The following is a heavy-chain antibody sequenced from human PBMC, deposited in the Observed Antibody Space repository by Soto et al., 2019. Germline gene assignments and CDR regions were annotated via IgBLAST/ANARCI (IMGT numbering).Heavy chain of an antibody. CDR1: GFTFVDYA. V-gene: IGHV3-9*01. CDR3: AKDKRCSGGSCYSGFDY. CDR2: ISWNSGSI. Sequence: GGSLRLSCAASGFTFVDYAMHWVRQAPGKGLEWVSGISWNSGSIGYADSVKGRFTISRDNAKNSLYLQMNSLRAEDTALYYCAKDKRCSGGSCYSGFDYWGQGTLVTVSS. J-gene: IGHJ4*02. D-gene: IGHD2-15*01.